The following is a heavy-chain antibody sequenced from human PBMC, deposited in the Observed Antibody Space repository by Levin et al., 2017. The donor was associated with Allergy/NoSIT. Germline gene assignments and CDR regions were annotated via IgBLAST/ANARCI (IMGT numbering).Heavy chain of an antibody. J-gene: IGHJ3*02. D-gene: IGHD3-22*01. CDR1: GFTFSDYY. V-gene: IGHV3-11*01. CDR3: ARVGNVLDDSSGYYYVGTAFDI. Sequence: SCAASGFTFSDYYMSWIRQAPGKGLEWVSYISSSGSTIYYADSVKGRFTISRDNAKNSLYLQMNSLRAEDTAVYYCARVGNVLDDSSGYYYVGTAFDIWGQGTMVTVSS. CDR2: ISSSGSTI.